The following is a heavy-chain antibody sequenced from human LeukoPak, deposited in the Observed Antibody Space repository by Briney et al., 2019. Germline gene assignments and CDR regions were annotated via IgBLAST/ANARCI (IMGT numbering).Heavy chain of an antibody. CDR3: ARRGPVVPAAIGYNWFDP. V-gene: IGHV4-39*01. J-gene: IGHJ5*02. CDR2: IYYSGSI. Sequence: RSSETLSLTCTVSGGSISSSSYYWGWIRQPPGKGLAWIGSIYYSGSIYYNPSLKSRVTISVDTSKNQFSLKLSSVTAADTAVYYCARRGPVVPAAIGYNWFDPWGQGTLVTVSS. D-gene: IGHD2-2*02. CDR1: GGSISSSSYY.